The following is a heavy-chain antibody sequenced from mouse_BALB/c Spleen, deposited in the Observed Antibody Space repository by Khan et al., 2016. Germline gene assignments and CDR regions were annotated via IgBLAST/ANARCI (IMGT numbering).Heavy chain of an antibody. V-gene: IGHV9-1*02. CDR3: ARRVYYGNSYDVRDY. Sequence: QIQLVQSGPELKKPGETVTISSKASGYTFTNSGANWLKQAPGKVLKWMGWMNTYTVGSTYPGDLKGRFAFSLETSVSTAYLQINNLKNEDMDTYCCARRVYYGNSYDVRDYWGQGTSVTVSS. J-gene: IGHJ4*01. D-gene: IGHD1-1*01. CDR2: MNTYTVGS. CDR1: GYTFTNSG.